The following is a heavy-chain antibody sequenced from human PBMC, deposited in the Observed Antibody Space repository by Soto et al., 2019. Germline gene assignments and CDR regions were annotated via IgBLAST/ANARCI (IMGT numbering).Heavy chain of an antibody. V-gene: IGHV3-23*01. J-gene: IGHJ5*02. CDR1: GFTFRDYA. CDR2: ISGSGATT. D-gene: IGHD2-2*02. CDR3: AKDVADCTSTSCYNNWIDP. Sequence: GSLRLSCVASGFTFRDYAMSWVRQAPGKGLEWVSAISGSGATTYYADSVKGRFTISRDNSKNTLHLQMNSLRAEDTTVYYCAKDVADCTSTSCYNNWIDPWGQGTLVTVSS.